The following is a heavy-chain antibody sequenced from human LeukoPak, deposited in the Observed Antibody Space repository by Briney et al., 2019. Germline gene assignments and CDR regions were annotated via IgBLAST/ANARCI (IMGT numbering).Heavy chain of an antibody. J-gene: IGHJ4*02. D-gene: IGHD3-10*01. CDR2: IYYSGST. CDR3: ARRTVHERRITMVRGPLGLDY. CDR1: GGSISSSSYY. Sequence: PSETLSLTCTVSGGSISSSSYYWGWIRQPPGKGLEWIGSIYYSGSTYYNPSLKSRVTISVDTSKNQFSLKLSSVTAADTAVYYCARRTVHERRITMVRGPLGLDYWGQGTLVTVSS. V-gene: IGHV4-39*07.